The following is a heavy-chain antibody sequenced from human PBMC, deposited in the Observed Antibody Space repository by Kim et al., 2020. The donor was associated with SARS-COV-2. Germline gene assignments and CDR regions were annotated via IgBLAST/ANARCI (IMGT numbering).Heavy chain of an antibody. J-gene: IGHJ6*02. V-gene: IGHV3-30*02. D-gene: IGHD6-19*01. CDR3: AKDKQWLVDLNYYYYYGMDV. Sequence: FTISRDNSKNTLYLQMNSLRAEDTAVYYCAKDKQWLVDLNYYYYYGMDVWGQGTTVTVSS.